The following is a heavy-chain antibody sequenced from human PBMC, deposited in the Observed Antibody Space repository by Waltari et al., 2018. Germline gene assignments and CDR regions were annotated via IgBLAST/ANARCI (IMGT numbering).Heavy chain of an antibody. CDR1: GYMFTNYY. J-gene: IGHJ4*02. D-gene: IGHD2-2*01. Sequence: QVQLVQSGAEVKKPGASVKIACKASGYMFTNYYMYWVRQAPGPGLEWMGWINPTSGGTNHAQKFQGRVTMTRDTSISTAYMELTRLRSDDTAVYFCARRKGYCTSSTCPPVQGYFGYWGQGTLVTVSS. CDR3: ARRKGYCTSSTCPPVQGYFGY. V-gene: IGHV1-2*02. CDR2: INPTSGGT.